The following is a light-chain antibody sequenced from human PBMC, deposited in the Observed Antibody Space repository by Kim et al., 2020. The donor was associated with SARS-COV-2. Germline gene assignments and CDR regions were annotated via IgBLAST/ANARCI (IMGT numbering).Light chain of an antibody. CDR3: QQANSFPLT. V-gene: IGKV1-12*01. CDR2: ATS. J-gene: IGKJ4*01. Sequence: ASVGDRVTITCPASLSVADWLAWYQQKPGKAPILLIYATSTLQSGVPSRFSGSGSGTDFTLTISSLQPEDFATYYCQQANSFPLTFGGGTKVDIK. CDR1: LSVADW.